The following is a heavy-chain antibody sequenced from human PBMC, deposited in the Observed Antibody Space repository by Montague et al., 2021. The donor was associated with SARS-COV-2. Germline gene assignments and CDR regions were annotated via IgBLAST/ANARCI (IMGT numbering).Heavy chain of an antibody. CDR3: AKEGSDYYASGSYYTRLRWFDS. D-gene: IGHD3-10*01. J-gene: IGHJ5*01. Sequence: SLRLSCAASGFSFSNYAMNWVRQAPGRGLEWVSSISGSGGTTYYADSVESRFMISRDNSKNTLYLQMNSLRAEDTAVYYCAKEGSDYYASGSYYTRLRWFDSWGQGTLGTVSS. CDR1: GFSFSNYA. V-gene: IGHV3-23*01. CDR2: ISGSGGTT.